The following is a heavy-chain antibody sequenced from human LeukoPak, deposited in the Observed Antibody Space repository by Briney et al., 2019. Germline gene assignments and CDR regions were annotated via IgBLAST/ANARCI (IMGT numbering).Heavy chain of an antibody. CDR1: GGSISSGSYY. J-gene: IGHJ4*02. CDR3: ASGYCTNGVCPNYFDY. D-gene: IGHD2-8*01. Sequence: SETLSLTCTVSGGSISSGSYYWSWIRQPAGKGLEWIGRIYTSGSTNYNPSLKSRVTISVDTSKNQFSLKLSSVTAADTAVYYCASGYCTNGVCPNYFDYWAREPWSPSPQ. CDR2: IYTSGST. V-gene: IGHV4-61*02.